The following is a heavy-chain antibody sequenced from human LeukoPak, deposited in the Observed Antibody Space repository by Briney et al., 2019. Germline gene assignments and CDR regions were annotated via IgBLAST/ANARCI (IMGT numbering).Heavy chain of an antibody. V-gene: IGHV4-59*08. J-gene: IGHJ4*02. Sequence: SETLSLTCTVSGGSISSFYWSWIRQPPGKGLEWIGYISYIGSTNYNPSLKSRVTISVDTSKNQFSLKLSSVTAADTAVYYCATHGNHVGGIQLWLSLDYWGQGTLVTVSS. CDR1: GGSISSFY. CDR2: ISYIGST. D-gene: IGHD5-18*01. CDR3: ATHGNHVGGIQLWLSLDY.